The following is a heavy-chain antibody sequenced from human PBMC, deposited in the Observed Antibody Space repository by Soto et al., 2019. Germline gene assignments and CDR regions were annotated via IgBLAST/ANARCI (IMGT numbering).Heavy chain of an antibody. CDR1: GYTFTTYF. Sequence: ASVKVSCKASGYTFTTYFMHWVRQAPGQGLEWMGIINPSLASTTYAQKFQGRVTMTRDTSTATVYLELSSLTSEDTAVYYCISTLGARFDYWGQGTLVTV. D-gene: IGHD1-26*01. CDR3: ISTLGARFDY. CDR2: INPSLAST. J-gene: IGHJ4*02. V-gene: IGHV1-46*03.